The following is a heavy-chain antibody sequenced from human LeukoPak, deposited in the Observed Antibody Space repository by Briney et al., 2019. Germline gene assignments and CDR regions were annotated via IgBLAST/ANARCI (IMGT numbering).Heavy chain of an antibody. CDR1: GYSISSDY. V-gene: IGHV4-38-2*02. Sequence: SETLSLTCSVSGYSISSDYWAWLRQPPGKGLEWIGNIYHTGGIDYSPSLKSRVTMSFDTSKNQFSLTVTSVTAADPAVYFCARSLSFAGEFDYWGQGILVSVS. J-gene: IGHJ4*02. D-gene: IGHD1-1*01. CDR3: ARSLSFAGEFDY. CDR2: IYHTGGI.